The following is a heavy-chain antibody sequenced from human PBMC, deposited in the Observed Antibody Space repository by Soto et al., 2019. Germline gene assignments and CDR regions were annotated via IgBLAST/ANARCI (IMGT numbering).Heavy chain of an antibody. CDR2: ISGSGGST. Sequence: GGSLRLSCAASGFTFSSYAMSWVRQAPGKGLEWVSAISGSGGSTYYADSVKGRFTISRDNSKNTLYLQMNSLRAEDTAVYYCAKTQFGNYYGSGSLDYWGQGTLVTVSS. J-gene: IGHJ4*02. CDR3: AKTQFGNYYGSGSLDY. CDR1: GFTFSSYA. V-gene: IGHV3-23*01. D-gene: IGHD3-10*01.